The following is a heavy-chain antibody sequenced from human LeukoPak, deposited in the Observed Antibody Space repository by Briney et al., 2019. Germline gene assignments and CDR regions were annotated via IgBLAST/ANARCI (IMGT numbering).Heavy chain of an antibody. CDR2: IKVDGSEK. V-gene: IGHV3-7*03. CDR1: GFTFSNYW. Sequence: PGGSLRLSCAASGFTFSNYWMSWVRQAPGKGLEWVANIKVDGSEKYYLDSVKGRFTISRDKAKNSVYLQMNSLRTEDTAVYYCGRKTGVTGEAFDCWGQGTLVTVSS. J-gene: IGHJ4*02. D-gene: IGHD7-27*01. CDR3: GRKTGVTGEAFDC.